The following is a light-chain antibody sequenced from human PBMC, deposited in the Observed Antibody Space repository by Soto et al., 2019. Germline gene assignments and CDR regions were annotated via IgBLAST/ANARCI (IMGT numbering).Light chain of an antibody. V-gene: IGKV3-15*01. CDR2: GAS. CDR1: QGVRGK. J-gene: IGKJ1*01. CDR3: QQYSDWPPWT. Sequence: EIVMTQSPATLSVSPGERATLSCRASQGVRGKLAWYQLKPGQPPRLLIYGASIRATGVPARFSGSGSETDFTLTISSLQSEDFALYYGQQYSDWPPWTFGQGTKVEMK.